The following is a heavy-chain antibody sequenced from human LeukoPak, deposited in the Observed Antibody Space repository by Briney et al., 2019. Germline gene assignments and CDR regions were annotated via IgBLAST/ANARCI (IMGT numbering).Heavy chain of an antibody. D-gene: IGHD2-2*01. Sequence: ASVKVSCKVSGYMLSKLCMYWVRQAPGKGLEGMGGLDPEEGETIYAQKFQGRVTMTEDTSTDTAYMELSSLRSEDTAMYYCAAGHCSSTSCPYYFDYWGQGTLVTVSS. CDR3: AAGHCSSTSCPYYFDY. CDR2: LDPEEGET. V-gene: IGHV1-24*01. CDR1: GYMLSKLC. J-gene: IGHJ4*02.